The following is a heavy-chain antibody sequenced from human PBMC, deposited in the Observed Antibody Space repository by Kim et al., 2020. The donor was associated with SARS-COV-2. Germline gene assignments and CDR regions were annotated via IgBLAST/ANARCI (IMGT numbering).Heavy chain of an antibody. Sequence: ASVKVSCKASGYTFTSYDINWVRQATGQGLEWMGWMNPNSGNTGYAQKFQGRVTMTRNTSISTAYMELSSLRSEDTAVYYCARVIEARSYYYGMDVWGQGTTVTVSS. D-gene: IGHD6-6*01. CDR1: GYTFTSYD. CDR2: MNPNSGNT. V-gene: IGHV1-8*01. J-gene: IGHJ6*02. CDR3: ARVIEARSYYYGMDV.